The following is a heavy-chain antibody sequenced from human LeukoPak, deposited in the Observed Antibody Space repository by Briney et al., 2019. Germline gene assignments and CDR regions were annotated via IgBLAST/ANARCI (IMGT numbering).Heavy chain of an antibody. CDR2: IFGGGKT. D-gene: IGHD6-13*01. CDR1: GFPVSSNH. V-gene: IGHV3-53*01. Sequence: GGSLTLSCAVSGFPVSSNHMGWVRQAPGKGLEWVSVIFGGGKTSYAGSVQGRVTLSRDNSKNTLYLQMTRLSVEDTAVYYCAAWRGSSWFDYWGQGTLVTVSS. CDR3: AAWRGSSWFDY. J-gene: IGHJ4*02.